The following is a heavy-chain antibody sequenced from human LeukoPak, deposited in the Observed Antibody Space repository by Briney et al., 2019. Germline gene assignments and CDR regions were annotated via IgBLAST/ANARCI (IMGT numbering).Heavy chain of an antibody. CDR1: GYSFTNYW. D-gene: IGHD6-6*01. CDR2: IYPGDSDT. J-gene: IGHJ4*02. V-gene: IGHV5-51*01. CDR3: ARGSGREQVVRFDF. Sequence: GESLQISCKGSGYSFTNYWIGWVRQMPGKGLELMGIIYPGDSDTRYSPSFQGQVTISADKSISTAYLQWSSLKASDTAIYYCARGSGREQVVRFDFWGQGALVTVSS.